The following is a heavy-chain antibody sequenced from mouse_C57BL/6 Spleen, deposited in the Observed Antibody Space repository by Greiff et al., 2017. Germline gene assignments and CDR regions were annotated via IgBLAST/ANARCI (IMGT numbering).Heavy chain of an antibody. CDR1: GYTFTSYW. CDR2: IDPSDSYT. J-gene: IGHJ2*01. Sequence: QVQLQQPGAELVMPGASVKLSCKASGYTFTSYWMHWVKQRPGQGLEWIGEIDPSDSYTNYNQKFKGKSTLTVDKSSSTAYMQLSSLTSEDSEVYYCARYSMVYFDYWGQGTTLTVSS. CDR3: ARYSMVYFDY. D-gene: IGHD2-10*02. V-gene: IGHV1-69*01.